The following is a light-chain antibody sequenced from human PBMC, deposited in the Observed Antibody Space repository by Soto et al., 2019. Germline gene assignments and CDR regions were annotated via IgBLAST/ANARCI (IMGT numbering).Light chain of an antibody. CDR2: DVS. V-gene: IGLV2-14*03. Sequence: QSVLTQPASVSGSPGQSXTXXXXGXXXXXGSYNYFSWYQQHPGKAPKLMIYDVSNRPSGVSNRFSGSKSGNTASLTISGLQAEDEADYYCCSYTSSSTPVVFGGGTKLTVL. CDR1: XXXXGSYNY. J-gene: IGLJ2*01. CDR3: CSYTSSSTPVV.